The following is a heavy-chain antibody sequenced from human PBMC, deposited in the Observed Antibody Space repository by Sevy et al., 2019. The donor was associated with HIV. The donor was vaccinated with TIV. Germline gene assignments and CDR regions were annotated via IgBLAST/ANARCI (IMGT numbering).Heavy chain of an antibody. D-gene: IGHD3-9*01. J-gene: IGHJ5*02. Sequence: GGSLRLSCAASGFNLRNYGMHWVRQAPGKGLEWVAVIWYDGSNKYYGDSVKGRVTISRDNSKNTVYLQMNSLRAEDTALYYCARAEGRRYFDPSGWFDPWGQGTLVTVSS. CDR2: IWYDGSNK. CDR3: ARAEGRRYFDPSGWFDP. CDR1: GFNLRNYG. V-gene: IGHV3-33*01.